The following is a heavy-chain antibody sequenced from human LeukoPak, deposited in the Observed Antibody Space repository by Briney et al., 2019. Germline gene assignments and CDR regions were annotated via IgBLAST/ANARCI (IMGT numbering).Heavy chain of an antibody. CDR1: GFTFSSYS. V-gene: IGHV3-21*01. Sequence: PGGPLRLSCAASGFTFSSYSMNWVRQAPGKGLEWVSSISSSSSYIYYADSVKGRFAISRDNAKNSLYLQMNSLRAEDTAVYYCARDRSTTVTTYYGFDYWGQGTLVAVSS. D-gene: IGHD4-17*01. CDR3: ARDRSTTVTTYYGFDY. CDR2: ISSSSSYI. J-gene: IGHJ4*02.